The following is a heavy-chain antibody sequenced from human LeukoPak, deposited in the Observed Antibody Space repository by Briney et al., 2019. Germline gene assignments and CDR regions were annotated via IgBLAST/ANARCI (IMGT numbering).Heavy chain of an antibody. J-gene: IGHJ6*04. V-gene: IGHV1-69*01. Sequence: PGSSVKASCKASGGTFSSYAISWVRQAPGQGLEWMGGIIPIFGTANYAQKFQGRVTITADESTSTAYMELSSLRSEDTAVYYCASVRREIGAMVAYYYYGMDVWGKGTSVTVSS. CDR1: GGTFSSYA. CDR3: ASVRREIGAMVAYYYYGMDV. D-gene: IGHD5-18*01. CDR2: IIPIFGTA.